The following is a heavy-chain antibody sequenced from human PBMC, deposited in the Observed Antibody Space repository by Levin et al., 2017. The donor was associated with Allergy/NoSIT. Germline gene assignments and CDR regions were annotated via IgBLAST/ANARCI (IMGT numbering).Heavy chain of an antibody. Sequence: GGSLRLSCAASGFTFSIYAMSWVRQAPGKGLEWFSTVGGVDGNTHYPDSVKGRFTFPSDNSKNPLYLHMNSLRAEDTVVYYCARPPQGAFDIWGQGTMVTVSS. CDR1: GFTFSIYA. CDR3: ARPPQGAFDI. V-gene: IGHV3-23*01. J-gene: IGHJ3*02. CDR2: VGGVDGNT.